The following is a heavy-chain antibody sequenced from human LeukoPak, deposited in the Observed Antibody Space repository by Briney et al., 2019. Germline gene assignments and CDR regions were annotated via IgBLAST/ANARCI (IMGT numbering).Heavy chain of an antibody. V-gene: IGHV1-46*01. J-gene: IGHJ6*03. CDR2: INPSGGST. D-gene: IGHD3-10*01. Sequence: ASVKVSCNASGYTFTSYYMHWVRQAPGQGLEWMGIINPSGGSTSYAQKFQGRVTMTRDTSTSTVYMELSSLRSEDTAVYYCARNPPLWFGESSPYYYYYYYMDVWGKGTTVTISS. CDR1: GYTFTSYY. CDR3: ARNPPLWFGESSPYYYYYYYMDV.